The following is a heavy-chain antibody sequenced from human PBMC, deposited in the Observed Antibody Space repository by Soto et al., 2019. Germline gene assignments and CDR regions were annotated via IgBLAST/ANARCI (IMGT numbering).Heavy chain of an antibody. J-gene: IGHJ4*02. CDR3: ARDHHYDYVWGSYRYDY. CDR2: IKQDGSEK. V-gene: IGHV3-7*01. D-gene: IGHD3-16*02. Sequence: GGSLRLSCAASGFTFSSYWMSWVRQAPGKGLEWVANIKQDGSEKYYVDSVKGRFTISRDNAKNSLYLQMNSLRAEETAVYYCARDHHYDYVWGSYRYDYWGQGTLVTVSS. CDR1: GFTFSSYW.